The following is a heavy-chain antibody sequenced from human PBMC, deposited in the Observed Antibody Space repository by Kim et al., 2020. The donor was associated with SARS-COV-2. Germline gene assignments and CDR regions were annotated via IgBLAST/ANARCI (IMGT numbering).Heavy chain of an antibody. CDR2: INHSGST. CDR1: GGSFSGYY. Sequence: SETLSLTCAVYGGSFSGYYWSWIRQPPGKGLEWIGEINHSGSTNYNPSLKSRVTISVDTSKNQFSLKLSSVTAADTAVYYCARGFNVVVPAAIGSNWFDPWGQGTLVTVSS. V-gene: IGHV4-34*01. D-gene: IGHD2-2*02. J-gene: IGHJ5*02. CDR3: ARGFNVVVPAAIGSNWFDP.